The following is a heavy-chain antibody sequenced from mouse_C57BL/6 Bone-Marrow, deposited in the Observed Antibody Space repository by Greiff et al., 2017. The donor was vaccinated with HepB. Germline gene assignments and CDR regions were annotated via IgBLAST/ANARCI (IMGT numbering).Heavy chain of an antibody. CDR3: ARADDWFAY. CDR1: GFTFSSYA. V-gene: IGHV5-4*03. Sequence: EVKLMESGEGLVKPGGSLKLSCAASGFTFSSYAMSWVRQTPEKRLEWVATISDGGSYTYYPDNVKGRFTISRDNAKNNLYLQMSHLKSEDTAMYYCARADDWFAYWGQGTLVTVSA. J-gene: IGHJ3*01. CDR2: ISDGGSYT.